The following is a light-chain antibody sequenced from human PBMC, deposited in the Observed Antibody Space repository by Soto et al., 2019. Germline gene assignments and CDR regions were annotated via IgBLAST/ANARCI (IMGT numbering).Light chain of an antibody. Sequence: IVLTQSPATLSVSPGERATLSCRASQSVSSNLAWYQQKPGQAPRLLIYGASSRATGIPDRFSGSGSGTDFTLTISRLEPEDFAVYYCQQYGSSLITFGQGTRLEIK. J-gene: IGKJ5*01. CDR2: GAS. CDR1: QSVSSN. V-gene: IGKV3-20*01. CDR3: QQYGSSLIT.